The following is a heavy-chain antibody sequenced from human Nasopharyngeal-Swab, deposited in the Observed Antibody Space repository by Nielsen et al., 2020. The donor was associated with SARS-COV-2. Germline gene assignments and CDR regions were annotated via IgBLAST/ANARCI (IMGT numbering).Heavy chain of an antibody. V-gene: IGHV3-23*03. Sequence: WTRQPPGKGLERVSVIYSGGSSTYYADSVKGRFTISRDNSKNTLYLQMNSLRAEDTAVYYCAKDGYYYDSSGYGMDVWGQGTTVTVSS. CDR3: AKDGYYYDSSGYGMDV. CDR2: IYSGGSST. J-gene: IGHJ6*02. D-gene: IGHD3-22*01.